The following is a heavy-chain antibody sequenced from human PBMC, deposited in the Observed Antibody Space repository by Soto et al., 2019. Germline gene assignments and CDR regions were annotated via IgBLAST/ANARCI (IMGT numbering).Heavy chain of an antibody. J-gene: IGHJ4*02. CDR3: AKVELGSSTYYHDSSRYFY. V-gene: IGHV3-23*01. CDR1: GFSFSSYA. D-gene: IGHD3-22*01. CDR2: ISGSGSRT. Sequence: GGSLRLSCAASGFSFSSYAMSWVRQAPGKGLEWVSGISGSGSRTYYAGSVKGRFTISRDNSKNTLYLQMNSLRADDTAVYYCAKVELGSSTYYHDSSRYFYWGQGALVTVSS.